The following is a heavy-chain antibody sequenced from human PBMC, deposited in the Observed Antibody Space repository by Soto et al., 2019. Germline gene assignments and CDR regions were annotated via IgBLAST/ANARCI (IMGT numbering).Heavy chain of an antibody. V-gene: IGHV1-69*02. Sequence: QVQLVQSGAEVKKPGSSVKVSCKASGGTFSSYSISWVRQAPGQGLEWMGRIIPILGIANYAQKFQGRVTITEDKSSSTAYMELSSLRSEDTDVYYCASSSRVLLDYWGQGTLVTVS. CDR1: GGTFSSYS. CDR2: IIPILGIA. CDR3: ASSSRVLLDY. D-gene: IGHD3-10*01. J-gene: IGHJ4*02.